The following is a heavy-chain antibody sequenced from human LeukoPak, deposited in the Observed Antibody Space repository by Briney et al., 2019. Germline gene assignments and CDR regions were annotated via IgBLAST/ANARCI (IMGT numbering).Heavy chain of an antibody. J-gene: IGHJ4*02. D-gene: IGHD3-10*01. CDR3: ARNIPGSYYFDY. CDR1: GFTFLSYL. CDR2: IWFDGSNT. V-gene: IGHV3-33*01. Sequence: GGSLRLSCAATGFTFLSYLMHWVRQAPGKGLEWVAVIWFDGSNTYYADSVKGRFTISRDNSKYTLYLQMNSLRAEDTAVFYCARNIPGSYYFDYWGQGTLVTVSS.